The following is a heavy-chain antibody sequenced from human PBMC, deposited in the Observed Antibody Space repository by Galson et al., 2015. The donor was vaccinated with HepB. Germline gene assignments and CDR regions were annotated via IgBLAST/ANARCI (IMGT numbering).Heavy chain of an antibody. CDR2: ISSSSSTK. V-gene: IGHV3-48*04. J-gene: IGHJ6*03. CDR3: ARAEGEVGGVNYMDV. D-gene: IGHD3-16*01. CDR1: GFTFSSYS. Sequence: SLRLSCAASGFTFSSYSMNWVRQAPGKGLEWVSYISSSSSTKYFADSVKGRFSISRDNAKNSLYLQVSSLRAEDTAVYYCARAEGEVGGVNYMDVWGKGTTVTVSS.